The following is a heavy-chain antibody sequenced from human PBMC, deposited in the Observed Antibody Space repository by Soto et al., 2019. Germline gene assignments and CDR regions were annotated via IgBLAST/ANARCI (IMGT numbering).Heavy chain of an antibody. Sequence: GGSLRLSCAASGFTFSNAWMSWVRQAPGKGLEWVGRIKSKTDGGTTDYAAPVKGRFTISRDDSKNTLYLQMNSLKTEDTAVYYCTTAGGGFLEWLSSDYWGQGTLVTVSS. CDR2: IKSKTDGGTT. CDR3: TTAGGGFLEWLSSDY. V-gene: IGHV3-15*01. CDR1: GFTFSNAW. D-gene: IGHD3-3*01. J-gene: IGHJ4*02.